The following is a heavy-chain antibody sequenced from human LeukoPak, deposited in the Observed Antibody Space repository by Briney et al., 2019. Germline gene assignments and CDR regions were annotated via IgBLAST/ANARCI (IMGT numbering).Heavy chain of an antibody. CDR1: GFTFSSYS. D-gene: IGHD1-20*01. V-gene: IGHV3-48*01. J-gene: IGHJ4*02. CDR3: AKSINWNAQGDY. Sequence: GGSLRLSCAASGFTFSSYSMNWVRQAPGKGLEWVSYISSSSSTIYYADPVKGRFTISRDNSKNTLYLQMNSLRAEDTAVYYCAKSINWNAQGDYWGQGTLVTVSS. CDR2: ISSSSSTI.